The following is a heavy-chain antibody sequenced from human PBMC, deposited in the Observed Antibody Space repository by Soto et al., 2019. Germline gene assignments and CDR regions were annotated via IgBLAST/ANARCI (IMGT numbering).Heavy chain of an antibody. CDR1: GFSLSTSAVV. CDR2: IYGDDDK. D-gene: IGHD3-10*01. CDR3: THSLTMVRGQVLEYFQH. Sequence: QITLKESGPTLLKPTQTLTLTCTFSGFSLSTSAVVVGWIRQPPGKALEWLALIYGDDDKRYRPSLKSRLTITKDTSKNQVVLTMTNMDPVDTATYFCTHSLTMVRGQVLEYFQHWGQGTLLTVSS. J-gene: IGHJ1*01. V-gene: IGHV2-5*02.